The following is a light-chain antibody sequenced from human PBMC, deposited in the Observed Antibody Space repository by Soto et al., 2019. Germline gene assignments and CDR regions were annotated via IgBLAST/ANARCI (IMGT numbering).Light chain of an antibody. CDR1: QSISSN. CDR3: QHYNNWPPRVT. J-gene: IGKJ4*01. Sequence: EIVMTQSPATLAVSPGERATLSCRASQSISSNLAWYQQKPGQAPRLLIYGASTRATDIPARFSGSESGTEFTLTSSSLQSEDFAFYYCQHYNNWPPRVTFGGGTKVEIK. V-gene: IGKV3-15*01. CDR2: GAS.